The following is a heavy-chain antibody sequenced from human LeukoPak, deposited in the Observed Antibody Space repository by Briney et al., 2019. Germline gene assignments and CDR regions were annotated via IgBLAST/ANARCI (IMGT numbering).Heavy chain of an antibody. CDR2: IKEDGSEK. V-gene: IGHV3-7*01. D-gene: IGHD1-1*01. J-gene: IGHJ5*02. CDR1: GFTLSSYW. CDR3: ARDSSGHNWNNWFDP. Sequence: GGSLRLSCAASGFTLSSYWMSWVRQAPGKGLEWVANIKEDGSEKYYVDSVKGRFTISRDNAKNSLYLQMNSLRAEDTAMYYCARDSSGHNWNNWFDPWGQGTLVTVSS.